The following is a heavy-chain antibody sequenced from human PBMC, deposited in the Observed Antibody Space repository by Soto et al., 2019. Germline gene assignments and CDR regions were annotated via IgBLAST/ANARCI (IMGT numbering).Heavy chain of an antibody. CDR2: INPNSGGT. J-gene: IGHJ6*03. CDR3: ARDLGIGIAAAGSNYYYYMDV. Sequence: GASVKVSCKASGYSFSSYGVSWVRQAPGQGLEWIGWINPNSGGTNYAQKFQGWVTMTRDTSISTAYMELSRLRSDDTAVYYCARDLGIGIAAAGSNYYYYMDVWGKGTTVTVSS. V-gene: IGHV1-2*04. D-gene: IGHD6-13*01. CDR1: GYSFSSYG.